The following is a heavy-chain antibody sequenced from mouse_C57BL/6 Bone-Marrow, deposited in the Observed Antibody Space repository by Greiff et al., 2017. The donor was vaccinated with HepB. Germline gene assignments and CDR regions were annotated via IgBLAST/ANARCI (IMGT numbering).Heavy chain of an antibody. CDR3: ARDGGDVDYYAMTT. V-gene: IGHV5-4*01. CDR1: GFTFSSYA. Sequence: EVQRVESGGGLVKPGGSLKLSCAASGFTFSSYAMSWVRQTPEKRLEWVATISDGGSYTYYPDNVKGRFTISRDNAKNNLYLQMSHLKSEDTAMYYCARDGGDVDYYAMTTGVKEPQSPSPQ. CDR2: ISDGGSYT. J-gene: IGHJ4*01.